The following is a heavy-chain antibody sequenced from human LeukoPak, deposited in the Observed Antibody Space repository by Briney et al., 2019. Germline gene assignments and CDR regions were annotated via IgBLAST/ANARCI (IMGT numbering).Heavy chain of an antibody. CDR3: GRGRSMND. Sequence: GGSLRLSCEASGFTFSKYWMSWVRQAPGKGLECVANIAEDGSEKYYVDSVKGRITISRDNAKNTLYLQMNSLRVDDTAVYHCGRGRSMNDWGQGTLVTVSS. CDR2: IAEDGSEK. D-gene: IGHD5-24*01. J-gene: IGHJ4*02. V-gene: IGHV3-7*01. CDR1: GFTFSKYW.